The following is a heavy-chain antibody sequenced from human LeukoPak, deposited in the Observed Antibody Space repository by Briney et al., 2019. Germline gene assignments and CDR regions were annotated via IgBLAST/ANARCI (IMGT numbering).Heavy chain of an antibody. J-gene: IGHJ6*04. V-gene: IGHV3-48*01. CDR2: ISSGSSTI. CDR1: GFTFSSYE. Sequence: GGSLRLSCAASGFTFSSYEMNWVRQAPGKGLEWVSYISSGSSTIYYADSVKGRFTISRDNAKNSLYLQVNSLRAEDTAVYYCARDLIRGFGELLPLDVWGKGTTVTVSS. CDR3: ARDLIRGFGELLPLDV. D-gene: IGHD3-10*01.